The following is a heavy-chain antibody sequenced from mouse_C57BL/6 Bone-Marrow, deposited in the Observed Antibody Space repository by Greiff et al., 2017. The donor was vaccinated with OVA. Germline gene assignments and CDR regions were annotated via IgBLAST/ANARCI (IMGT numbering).Heavy chain of an antibody. D-gene: IGHD2-4*01. J-gene: IGHJ3*01. Sequence: EVQRVESGGGLVKPGGSLKLSCAASGFTFSSYAMSWVRQTPEKRLEWVATISDGGSYTYYPDNVKGRFTISRDNAKNNLYLQMSHLKSEDTAMYYCARERGLRRVADWGQGTLVTVSA. CDR2: ISDGGSYT. CDR3: ARERGLRRVAD. CDR1: GFTFSSYA. V-gene: IGHV5-4*01.